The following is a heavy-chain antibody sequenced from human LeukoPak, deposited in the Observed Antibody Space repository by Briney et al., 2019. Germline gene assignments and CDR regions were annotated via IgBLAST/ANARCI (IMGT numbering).Heavy chain of an antibody. Sequence: ASVKVSCKASGYIFTSYYIHWVRQAPGQGLVWMGIINPSGGSTIYPQKFQGRVSMTRDTSTSTVYMELSSLRSEDTAVYYCARVPFLLSGFWDYWGQETLVTVSS. D-gene: IGHD6-25*01. J-gene: IGHJ4*02. CDR1: GYIFTSYY. CDR3: ARVPFLLSGFWDY. V-gene: IGHV1-46*01. CDR2: INPSGGST.